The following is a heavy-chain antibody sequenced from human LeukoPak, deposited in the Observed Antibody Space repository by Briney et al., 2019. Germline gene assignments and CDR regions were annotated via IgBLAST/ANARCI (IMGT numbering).Heavy chain of an antibody. Sequence: GESLRLSCAASGFTFSSYSMNWVRQAPGKGLEWVSSISSSSSYIYYADSVKGRFTISRDNAKNSLYLQMNSLRAEDTAVYYCARAPGYCSSTSCYRYDYFDYWGQGTLVTVSS. CDR2: ISSSSSYI. V-gene: IGHV3-21*01. CDR1: GFTFSSYS. D-gene: IGHD2-2*01. J-gene: IGHJ4*02. CDR3: ARAPGYCSSTSCYRYDYFDY.